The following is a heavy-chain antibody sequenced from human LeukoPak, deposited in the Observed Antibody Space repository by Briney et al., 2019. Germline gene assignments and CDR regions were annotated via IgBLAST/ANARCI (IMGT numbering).Heavy chain of an antibody. V-gene: IGHV4-59*01. Sequence: SETLSLTCTVSGGSISSYYWSWIRQPPGKGLEWIGYIYYSGSTNYNPSLKSRVTISVDTSKNQFSLKLSSVTAADTAVYYCARADSSGWPDYWGQGTLVTVSS. CDR3: ARADSSGWPDY. CDR2: IYYSGST. CDR1: GGSISSYY. J-gene: IGHJ4*02. D-gene: IGHD6-19*01.